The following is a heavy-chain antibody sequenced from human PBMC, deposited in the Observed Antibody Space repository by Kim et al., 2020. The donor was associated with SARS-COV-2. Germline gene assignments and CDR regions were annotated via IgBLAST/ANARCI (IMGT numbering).Heavy chain of an antibody. V-gene: IGHV6-1*01. D-gene: IGHD3-10*01. Sequence: SQTLSLTCAISGDSVSSNSAAWNWIRQSPSRGLEWLGRTYYRSKWYNDYAVSVKSRITINPDTSKNQFSLQLNSVTPEDTAVYYCARDRTNRRSGPFHYYYYGMDVWGQGTTVTVSS. CDR2: TYYRSKWYN. CDR3: ARDRTNRRSGPFHYYYYGMDV. CDR1: GDSVSSNSAA. J-gene: IGHJ6*02.